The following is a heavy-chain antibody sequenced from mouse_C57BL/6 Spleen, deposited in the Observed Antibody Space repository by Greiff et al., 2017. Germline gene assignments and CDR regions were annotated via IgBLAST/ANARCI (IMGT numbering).Heavy chain of an antibody. CDR1: GFTFSDYG. CDR3: ARPGGSPWYFDV. D-gene: IGHD1-1*02. V-gene: IGHV5-17*01. J-gene: IGHJ1*03. CDR2: ISSGSSTI. Sequence: DVKLVESGGGLVKPGGSLKLSCAASGFTFSDYGMHWVRQAPEKGLEWVAYISSGSSTIYYADTVKGRFTISRDNAKNTLFLQMTSLRSEDTAMYYCARPGGSPWYFDVWGTGTTVTVSS.